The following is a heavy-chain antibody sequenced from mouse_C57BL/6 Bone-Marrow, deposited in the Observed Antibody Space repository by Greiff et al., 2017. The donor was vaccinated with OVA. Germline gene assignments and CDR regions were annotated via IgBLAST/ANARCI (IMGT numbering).Heavy chain of an antibody. J-gene: IGHJ3*01. CDR3: ARSYYAAWFAY. CDR2: IYPSDSET. Sequence: QVQLQQPGAELVRPGSSVKLSCKASGYTFTSYWMDWVKQRPGQGLEWIGNIYPSDSETHYNQKFKDKATLTVDKSSSTAYMQLSSLTSEDSAVYYCARSYYAAWFAYWGQGTLVTVSA. CDR1: GYTFTSYW. V-gene: IGHV1-61*01. D-gene: IGHD1-1*02.